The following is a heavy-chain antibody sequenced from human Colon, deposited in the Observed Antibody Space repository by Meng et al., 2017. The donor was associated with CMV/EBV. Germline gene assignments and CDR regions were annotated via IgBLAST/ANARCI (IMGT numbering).Heavy chain of an antibody. J-gene: IGHJ4*02. CDR2: ISSRSDYI. CDR3: AKSVMAAGITRGFDY. V-gene: IGHV3-21*06. D-gene: IGHD6-13*01. Sequence: GESLKTSCAASGFSFSDYSMNWVRQAPGKGLEWVSSISSRSDYIFYADSLKGRFTTSRDNVKNSLFLQVNSLRAEDTAVYYCAKSVMAAGITRGFDYWGQGTLVTVSS. CDR1: GFSFSDYS.